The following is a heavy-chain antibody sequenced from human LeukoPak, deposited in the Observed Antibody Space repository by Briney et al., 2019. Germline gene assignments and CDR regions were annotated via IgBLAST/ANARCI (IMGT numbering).Heavy chain of an antibody. CDR1: SGSITGYY. D-gene: IGHD3-10*01. Sequence: SGTLSLTCTVSSGSITGYYWSWIRQPAGKGMEWIGRIYTSGSTNYNPSLKSRVTMSVDTSKNQFSLKLSSVTAADTAVYYCARDQRGRLLWFGELWVGFDPWGQGTLVTVSS. CDR3: ARDQRGRLLWFGELWVGFDP. CDR2: IYTSGST. J-gene: IGHJ5*02. V-gene: IGHV4-4*07.